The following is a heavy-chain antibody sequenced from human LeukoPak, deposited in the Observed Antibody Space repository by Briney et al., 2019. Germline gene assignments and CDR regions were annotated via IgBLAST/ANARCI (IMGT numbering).Heavy chain of an antibody. D-gene: IGHD2-2*02. J-gene: IGHJ4*02. Sequence: SETLSLTCTVSGGSISSSSYYWGWIRQPPGKGLEWIGSIYYSGSTYYNPSLKSRVTISVDTSKNQFSLKLSSVTAADTAVYYCAGEYCSSTSCYIRTLDYWGQGTLVTVSS. CDR3: AGEYCSSTSCYIRTLDY. CDR2: IYYSGST. CDR1: GGSISSSSYY. V-gene: IGHV4-39*07.